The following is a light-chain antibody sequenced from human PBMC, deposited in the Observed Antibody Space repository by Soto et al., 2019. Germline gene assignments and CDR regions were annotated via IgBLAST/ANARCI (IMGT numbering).Light chain of an antibody. V-gene: IGKV4-1*01. CDR2: WAS. Sequence: DIVMTQSPDSLAVSLGERATINCKSSQSVLYSSNNKNYLAWYQQKPGQPPKLLISWASTRESGVPDRFSGSGSGTDFTLTISSLQAEDVAVYSCQQYYSSPITFGQGTRLEIK. CDR1: QSVLYSSNNKNY. CDR3: QQYYSSPIT. J-gene: IGKJ5*01.